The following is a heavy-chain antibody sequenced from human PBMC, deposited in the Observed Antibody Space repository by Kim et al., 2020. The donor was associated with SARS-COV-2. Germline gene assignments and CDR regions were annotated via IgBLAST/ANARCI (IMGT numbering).Heavy chain of an antibody. D-gene: IGHD5-18*01. CDR2: IYHSGST. CDR3: ARANTAMVTGFDY. J-gene: IGHJ4*02. V-gene: IGHV4-38-2*02. Sequence: SETLSLTCTVSGYSISSGYYWGWIRQPPGKGLEWIGSIYHSGSTYYNPSLKSRVTISVDTSKNQFSLKLSSVTAADTAVYYCARANTAMVTGFDYWGQGT. CDR1: GYSISSGYY.